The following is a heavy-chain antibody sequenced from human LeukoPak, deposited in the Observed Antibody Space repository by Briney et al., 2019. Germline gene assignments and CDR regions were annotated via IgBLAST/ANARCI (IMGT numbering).Heavy chain of an antibody. V-gene: IGHV3-21*01. CDR1: GFTFSSYS. D-gene: IGHD6-19*01. Sequence: PGGSLRLSCAASGFTFSSYSMNWVRQAPGEGLEWVSSISSSSSYIYYADSVKGRFTISRDNAKNSLYLQMNSLRAEDTAVYYCARKGRYSSGWYVVWGQGTLVTVSS. CDR3: ARKGRYSSGWYVV. J-gene: IGHJ4*02. CDR2: ISSSSSYI.